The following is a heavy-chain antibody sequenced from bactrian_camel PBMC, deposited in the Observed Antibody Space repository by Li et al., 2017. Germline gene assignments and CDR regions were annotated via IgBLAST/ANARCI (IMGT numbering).Heavy chain of an antibody. V-gene: IGHV3S55*01. CDR3: AARAGIAGPWYPLETTSYNH. Sequence: VQLVESGGGSVEAGGSLRLSCVASEESYSTECMGWFRQGPGKEREGVAAIYTGGVTYYADSVKGRFTISQDNAKNTLYLQMNSLKPEDTAMYYCAARAGIAGPWYPLETTSYNHWGQGTQVTV. D-gene: IGHD5*01. CDR1: EESYSTEC. CDR2: IYTGGVT. J-gene: IGHJ4*01.